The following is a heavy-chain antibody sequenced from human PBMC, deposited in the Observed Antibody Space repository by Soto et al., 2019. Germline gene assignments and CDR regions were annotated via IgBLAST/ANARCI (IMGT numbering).Heavy chain of an antibody. CDR1: GYSFTNYY. CDR2: INPSDGSR. CDR3: ARDEISASSRGYDY. J-gene: IGHJ4*02. Sequence: ASVKVSCKASGYSFTNYYIHWVRQAPGQGLEWMGIINPSDGSRTYAEKFRGRVTMTKDTSTTTVYMDLTSLKSDDTAEYYCARDEISASSRGYDYWGQGTLVTVSS. D-gene: IGHD5-12*01. V-gene: IGHV1-46*01.